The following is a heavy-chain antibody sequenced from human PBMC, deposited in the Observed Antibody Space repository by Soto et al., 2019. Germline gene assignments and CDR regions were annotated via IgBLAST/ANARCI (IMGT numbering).Heavy chain of an antibody. CDR1: GFTFSSYG. CDR2: ISYDGSNK. J-gene: IGHJ6*02. CDR3: ARVRALAADGMDV. Sequence: GGSLRLSCAASGFTFSSYGMHWVRQAPGKGLEWVAVISYDGSNKYYADSVKGRFTISRDNAKNSLYLQMNSLRADDTAVYYCARVRALAADGMDVWGQGTTVTVSS. V-gene: IGHV3-30*03. D-gene: IGHD6-19*01.